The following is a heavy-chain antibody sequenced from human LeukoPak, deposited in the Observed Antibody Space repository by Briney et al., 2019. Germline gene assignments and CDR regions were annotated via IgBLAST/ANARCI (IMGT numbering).Heavy chain of an antibody. Sequence: SETLSLTCTVSGGSISSYYWSWIRQPPGKGLEWIGYIYYSGSTYYNPSLKSRVTISVDTSKNQFSLKLSSVTAADTAVYYCAIRIAAAGHFDYWGQGTLVTVSS. CDR2: IYYSGST. CDR3: AIRIAAAGHFDY. D-gene: IGHD6-13*01. CDR1: GGSISSYY. V-gene: IGHV4-59*06. J-gene: IGHJ4*02.